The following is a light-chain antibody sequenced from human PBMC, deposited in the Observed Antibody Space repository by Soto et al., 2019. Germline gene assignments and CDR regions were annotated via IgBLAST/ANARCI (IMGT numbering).Light chain of an antibody. CDR2: EAT. J-gene: IGLJ3*02. V-gene: IGLV2-23*01. Sequence: QSALTQPASVSGSPGQSISISCTGTTSTVATYDLVSWYQQHPGKAPRLLIYEATKRHSGTSNRFSGSKSGNTASLTISGLQSEDEADYYYSSFAGCVAANVMFGRGTKVTVL. CDR3: SSFAGCVAANVM. CDR1: TSTVATYDL.